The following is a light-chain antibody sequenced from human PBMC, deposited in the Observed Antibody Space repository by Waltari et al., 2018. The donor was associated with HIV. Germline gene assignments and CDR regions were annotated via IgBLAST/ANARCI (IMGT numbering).Light chain of an antibody. Sequence: QSALTQPASVSGSPGQSITISCTGTRNDIGTYNYVSWYQQHPGNVPKLLIYEVTKRPSGVSNRFSGSKSGNTASLTISGLQAEDEAAHYCCSYTSTTTSILFAGGTKLTVL. V-gene: IGLV2-14*01. CDR1: RNDIGTYNY. CDR2: EVT. CDR3: CSYTSTTTSIL. J-gene: IGLJ2*01.